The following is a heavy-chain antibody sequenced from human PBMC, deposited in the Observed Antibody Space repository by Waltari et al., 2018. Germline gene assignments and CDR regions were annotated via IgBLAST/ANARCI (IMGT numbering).Heavy chain of an antibody. Sequence: EVQLVQSGAEVKQPGESTKIPCEGSGDDFSTFWIAWVRQMPGKGLEWMGFIFPGDSDTRYSPSFQGQVTMSVDKSINTAYLQWSSLKASDRALYYCARRRDRDEYPDAFDVWGQGTLVTVSS. CDR1: GDDFSTFW. CDR2: IFPGDSDT. CDR3: ARRRDRDEYPDAFDV. J-gene: IGHJ3*01. D-gene: IGHD2-2*01. V-gene: IGHV5-51*01.